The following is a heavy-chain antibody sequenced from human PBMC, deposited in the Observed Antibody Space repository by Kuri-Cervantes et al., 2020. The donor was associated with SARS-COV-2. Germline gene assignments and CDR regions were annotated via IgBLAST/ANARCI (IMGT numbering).Heavy chain of an antibody. CDR3: AKDRYYYYGMDV. D-gene: IGHD3-16*02. J-gene: IGHJ6*02. CDR2: INHSVST. Sequence: QTLSLTCAVYGGSFYGYYWSWIRQPPGEGLEWIGEINHSVSTNYNPSLKRRVTISVDTSKNQFSLKLSSVTAADTAVYYCAKDRYYYYGMDVWGQGTTVTVSS. V-gene: IGHV4-34*01. CDR1: GGSFYGYY.